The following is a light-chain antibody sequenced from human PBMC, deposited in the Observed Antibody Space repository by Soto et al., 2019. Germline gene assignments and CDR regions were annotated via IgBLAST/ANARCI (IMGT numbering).Light chain of an antibody. V-gene: IGKV1-5*01. CDR1: QSISAW. Sequence: IQMNQSPYTLSATAGDSVTLTCRASQSISAWLAWYQQKPGKAPKLLIYDASNLESGVPSRFSGSGSGTDFTLTISRLEPEDFAVYYCQQYGSLPLTFGGGTKVDIK. J-gene: IGKJ4*01. CDR2: DAS. CDR3: QQYGSLPLT.